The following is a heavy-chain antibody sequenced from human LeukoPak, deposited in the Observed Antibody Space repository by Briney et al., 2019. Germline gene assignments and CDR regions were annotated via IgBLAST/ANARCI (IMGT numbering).Heavy chain of an antibody. J-gene: IGHJ4*02. V-gene: IGHV3-33*01. D-gene: IGHD2-15*01. CDR2: IWHDGTNK. Sequence: GGSLRLSCAASGFTFRSYGMHWVRQAPGKGLEWVAVIWHDGTNKYYADSVKGRFTISRDNSKSTLYLQVNSLRAEDTAVYYCARDRGSNDPIDYWGQGTLVTVSS. CDR3: ARDRGSNDPIDY. CDR1: GFTFRSYG.